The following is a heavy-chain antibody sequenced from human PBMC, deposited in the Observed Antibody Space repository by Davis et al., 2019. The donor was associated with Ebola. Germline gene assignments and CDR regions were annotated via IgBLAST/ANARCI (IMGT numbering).Heavy chain of an antibody. CDR1: GYTFTNYY. J-gene: IGHJ3*02. D-gene: IGHD5-12*01. CDR2: INPNDGRT. V-gene: IGHV1-46*03. Sequence: AASVKVSCKASGYTFTNYYMHWVRQAPGQGLEWMGMINPNDGRTIYAQKLQGRVTVPRDTSTTTVYMDLSSLRSEDTALYYCTTPGGQDSGYDVFDIWGQGTMVTVSS. CDR3: TTPGGQDSGYDVFDI.